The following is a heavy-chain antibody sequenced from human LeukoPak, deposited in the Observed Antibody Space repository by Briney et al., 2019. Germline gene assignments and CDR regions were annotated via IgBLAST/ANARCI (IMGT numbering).Heavy chain of an antibody. Sequence: PSETLSLTCSVSGGSVSSISYYWAWIRQPPGKGLEWIGRIYYSGRTSYNPSLESRVTISVDTFNNQFSLKLTSVTAADTAVYFCARWGMVASSIPLDPPYHWFDPWGQGILVTVSS. D-gene: IGHD2-15*01. V-gene: IGHV4-39*01. CDR1: GGSVSSISYY. CDR3: ARWGMVASSIPLDPPYHWFDP. J-gene: IGHJ5*02. CDR2: IYYSGRT.